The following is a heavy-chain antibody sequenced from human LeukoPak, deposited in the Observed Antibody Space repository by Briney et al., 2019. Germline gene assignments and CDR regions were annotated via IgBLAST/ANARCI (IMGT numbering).Heavy chain of an antibody. V-gene: IGHV3-23*01. CDR2: ISGSGGST. CDR3: AKDLTWFGDQTKNFDY. D-gene: IGHD3-10*01. Sequence: PGGSLRLSCAASGFTFSSYAMSWVGQAPGKGLEWVSAISGSGGSTYYADSVKGRFTISRDNSKNTLYLQMNSLRAEDTAVYYCAKDLTWFGDQTKNFDYWGQGTLVTVSS. CDR1: GFTFSSYA. J-gene: IGHJ4*02.